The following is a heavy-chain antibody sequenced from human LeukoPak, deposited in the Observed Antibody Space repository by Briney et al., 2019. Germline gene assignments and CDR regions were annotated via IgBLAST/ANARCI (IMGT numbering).Heavy chain of an antibody. V-gene: IGHV3-48*03. D-gene: IGHD3-10*01. CDR3: ARAGLLWFGELSPPNWFDP. CDR2: ISSSGSTI. CDR1: GFTFSSYE. Sequence: PGGSLRLSCAASGFTFSSYEMNWVRQAPGKGLEWVSYISSSGSTIYYADSVKSRFTISRDKAKNSLYLQMNSLRAEDTAVYYCARAGLLWFGELSPPNWFDPWGQGTLVTVSS. J-gene: IGHJ5*02.